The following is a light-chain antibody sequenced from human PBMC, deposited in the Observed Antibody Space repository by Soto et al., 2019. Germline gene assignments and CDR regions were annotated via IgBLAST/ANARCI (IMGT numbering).Light chain of an antibody. V-gene: IGLV1-40*01. CDR1: NSNLGAGFD. Sequence: QSVLTQPPTVSGAPGQRVTISCTGSNSNLGAGFDVHWYQQLPGTAPKLLIYGNNIRPSGVPDRFSGSRSATSAPLAITGLQAADEAEYYCQSYDTDVTGYVFGTGTKVTVL. CDR3: QSYDTDVTGYV. J-gene: IGLJ1*01. CDR2: GNN.